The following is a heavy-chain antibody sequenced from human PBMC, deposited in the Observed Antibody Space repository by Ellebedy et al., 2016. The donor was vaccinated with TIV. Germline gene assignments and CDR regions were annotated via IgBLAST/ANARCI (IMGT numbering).Heavy chain of an antibody. CDR3: ARGVWFDP. V-gene: IGHV3-64*04. CDR1: GITFSSHA. J-gene: IGHJ5*02. Sequence: GESLKISCSAFGITFSSHAMHWVRQAPGKGLQYVSTISDDGGSTYYADSVKGRFTISRDNSKNTLYLQMNSLRADDTAVYYCARGVWFDPWGQGTLVTVSS. CDR2: ISDDGGST.